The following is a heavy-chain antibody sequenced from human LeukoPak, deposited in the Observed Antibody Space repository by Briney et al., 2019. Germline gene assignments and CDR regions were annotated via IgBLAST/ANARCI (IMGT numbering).Heavy chain of an antibody. J-gene: IGHJ4*02. V-gene: IGHV3-15*01. CDR3: TTRYGSGY. Sequence: GGSLRLSCTASGFTFCDYAMSWVRQAPGKGLEWVGSIKSRSDGGTKDYAATVKGRFTISRDDSKNTLYLQMNSLKTEDTGVYYCTTRYGSGYWGQGTLVTVSS. CDR2: IKSRSDGGTK. D-gene: IGHD3-10*01. CDR1: GFTFCDYA.